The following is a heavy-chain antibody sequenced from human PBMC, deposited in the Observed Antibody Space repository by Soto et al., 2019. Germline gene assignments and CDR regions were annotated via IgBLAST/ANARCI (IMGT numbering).Heavy chain of an antibody. Sequence: PSETLSLTCSVSGGSITTSSYNWDWIRQPPGKGLEWIGTIYYDGSTSYNPSLKSQVTISVDTSKNHFALKVNSVTAADMAVYYCARFYGNAFDVWGRGTVVTVSS. D-gene: IGHD3-10*01. V-gene: IGHV4-39*02. CDR1: GGSITTSSYN. J-gene: IGHJ3*01. CDR2: IYYDGST. CDR3: ARFYGNAFDV.